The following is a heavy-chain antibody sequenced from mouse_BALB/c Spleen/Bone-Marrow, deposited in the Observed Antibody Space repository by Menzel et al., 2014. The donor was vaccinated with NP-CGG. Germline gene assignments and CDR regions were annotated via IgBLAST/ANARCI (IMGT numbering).Heavy chain of an antibody. CDR3: ARANFGNYGVY. V-gene: IGHV1S81*02. CDR1: GYTFTSYW. CDR2: INPSNGRT. Sequence: QVQLKQSGAELVKPGASVKLSCKTSGYTFTSYWIHWVKQRPGQGLEWIGEINPSNGRTSYNEKFKGKATLAVDTSSSTAYMQLSSLTSEDSAVYYCARANFGNYGVYWGQGSTLTVSS. D-gene: IGHD2-1*01. J-gene: IGHJ2*01.